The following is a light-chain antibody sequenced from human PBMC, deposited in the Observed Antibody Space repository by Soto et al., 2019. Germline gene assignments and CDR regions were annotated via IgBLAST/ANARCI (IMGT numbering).Light chain of an antibody. CDR3: MQGTHWPVA. CDR2: EVS. J-gene: IGKJ4*01. Sequence: DVEMTQSPLSLPVTLGQPASISCRSSQSLVYTNGIAYLSWFQQRPGQSPMRLIYEVSKRDSGVPDRFSGSGAGSDFSLRISRVEAEDIGVYYCMQGTHWPVAFGGGTNVEIE. V-gene: IGKV2-30*01. CDR1: QSLVYTNGIAY.